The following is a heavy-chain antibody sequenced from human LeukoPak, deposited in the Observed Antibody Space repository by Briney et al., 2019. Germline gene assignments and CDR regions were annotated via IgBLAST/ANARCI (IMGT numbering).Heavy chain of an antibody. CDR2: KWYDGSNK. V-gene: IGHV3-33*01. CDR3: ARLAYYYYYGMDV. Sequence: PGGSLRLSCAASGFTFSSYGMHWVRQAPGKGLEWVAVKWYDGSNKYYADSVKGRFTISRDNSKNTLYLQMNSLRAEDTAVYYCARLAYYYYYGMDVWGQGTTVTVSS. J-gene: IGHJ6*02. CDR1: GFTFSSYG.